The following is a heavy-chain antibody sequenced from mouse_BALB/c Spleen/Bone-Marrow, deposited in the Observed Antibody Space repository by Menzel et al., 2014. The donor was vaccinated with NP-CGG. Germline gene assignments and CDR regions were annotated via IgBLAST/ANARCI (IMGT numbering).Heavy chain of an antibody. Sequence: VMLVESGPSLVAPSQSLSITRTVSEFSLTSYGVHWVRQPPGKGLEWLGVIWAGGSTNYNSALMSRLSLSKDNSKSQVFLKMKSLQTDDTAMYYCARGGSSRALFAYWSQATPINVST. CDR1: EFSLTSYG. J-gene: IGHJ3*01. CDR3: ARGGSSRALFAY. V-gene: IGHV2-9*02. CDR2: IWAGGST. D-gene: IGHD1-1*01.